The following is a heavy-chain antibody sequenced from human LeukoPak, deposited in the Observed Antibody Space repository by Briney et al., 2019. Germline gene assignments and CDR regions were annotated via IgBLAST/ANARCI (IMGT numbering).Heavy chain of an antibody. Sequence: SETLSLTCTVSGGSISSYYWSWIRQPPGKGLEWIGYFYYSGSTNYNPSLKSRVTISVDTSKNQFSLKLSSVTAADTAVYYCARGYSGSYYDYWGQGTLVTVSS. CDR3: ARGYSGSYYDY. J-gene: IGHJ4*02. CDR2: FYYSGST. V-gene: IGHV4-59*01. CDR1: GGSISSYY. D-gene: IGHD1-26*01.